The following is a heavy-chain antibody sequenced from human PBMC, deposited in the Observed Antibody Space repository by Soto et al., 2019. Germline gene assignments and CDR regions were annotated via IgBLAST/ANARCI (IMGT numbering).Heavy chain of an antibody. CDR1: GFTFSDFD. J-gene: IGHJ6*02. V-gene: IGHV3-21*01. CDR3: ARDLSGGNYYYHGLDV. Sequence: EVQLVESGGGLVKPGGSLRLSCAVSGFTFSDFDMSWVRQAPGKGLEWVSSITSNSIYVYYADSLKGRFTISRDNAKNSLYPQMNSLRVDDTAVYYCARDLSGGNYYYHGLDVWGQGTTVTVSS. CDR2: ITSNSIYV. D-gene: IGHD1-26*01.